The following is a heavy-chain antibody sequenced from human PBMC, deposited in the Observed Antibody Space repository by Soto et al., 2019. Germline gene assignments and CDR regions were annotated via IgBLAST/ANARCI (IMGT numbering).Heavy chain of an antibody. Sequence: ASVKVSCKASGYTFTSYYMHWVRQAPGQGLEWTGWINPNSDGTNYAQKFQGWVTMTRDTSISTAYMELSRLRSDDTAVYYCARAMRVVAPAAITWDYYYGLDIWGQGTTVTVSS. CDR1: GYTFTSYY. V-gene: IGHV1-2*04. CDR3: ARAMRVVAPAAITWDYYYGLDI. J-gene: IGHJ6*02. CDR2: INPNSDGT. D-gene: IGHD2-2*01.